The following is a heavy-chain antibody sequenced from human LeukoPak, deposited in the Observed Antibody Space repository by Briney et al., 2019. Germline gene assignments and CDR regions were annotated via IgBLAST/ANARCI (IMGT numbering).Heavy chain of an antibody. J-gene: IGHJ4*02. Sequence: PSETLSLTCTFPGDSITDYYWCWIRQPPGKGLEWIGYVNPSVTTNYKPSLNCNPSLKSRVTISLHTSKNQLSLKLSSVTAAETAMYYCATGRVSYGSEYWGPGTLVAVSS. CDR1: GDSITDYY. CDR2: VNPSVTT. CDR3: ATGRVSYGSEY. D-gene: IGHD3-10*01. V-gene: IGHV4-59*03.